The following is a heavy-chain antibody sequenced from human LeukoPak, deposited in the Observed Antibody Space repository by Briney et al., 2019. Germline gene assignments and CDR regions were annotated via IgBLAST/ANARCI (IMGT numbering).Heavy chain of an antibody. Sequence: SETLSLTCTVSGGSIISGSYYWGWIRQPPGKGLEWIATMHYSGNTWYNPSLKSRVTISVDTSKNQVSLNQASVTAPDTAVYYCARHKGHGGNPTFDSWGQGTLVTVAS. CDR2: MHYSGNT. CDR1: GGSIISGSYY. V-gene: IGHV4-39*01. D-gene: IGHD4-23*01. CDR3: ARHKGHGGNPTFDS. J-gene: IGHJ4*02.